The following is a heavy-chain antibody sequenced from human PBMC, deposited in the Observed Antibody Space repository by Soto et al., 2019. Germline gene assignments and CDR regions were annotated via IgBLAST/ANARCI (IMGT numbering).Heavy chain of an antibody. D-gene: IGHD3-22*01. V-gene: IGHV1-46*01. J-gene: IGHJ4*02. Sequence: ASVKVSCRASGYTFTTYYIHWVRQAPGQGLEWMGIINPNGGRADYAQKFQGRVTMTRDTSTSTVYMEMSTLRSEDTAVYYCASRDSSGQCDCAYLGQGTLLTVSS. CDR2: INPNGGRA. CDR1: GYTFTTYY. CDR3: ASRDSSGQCDCAY.